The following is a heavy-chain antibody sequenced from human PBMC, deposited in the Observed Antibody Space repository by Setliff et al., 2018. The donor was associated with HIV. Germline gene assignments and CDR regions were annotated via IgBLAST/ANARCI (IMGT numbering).Heavy chain of an antibody. CDR2: IKEDGSEK. CDR1: GFTFSTYG. J-gene: IGHJ4*02. Sequence: QAGGSLRLSCAASGFTFSTYGLNWVRRAPGKGLEWVASIKEDGSEKYYVDSVKGRFTISRDNAKNSLFLQVNSLRAEDTAVYYCARVVATSDYWGQGTLVTVSS. CDR3: ARVVATSDY. V-gene: IGHV3-7*01. D-gene: IGHD5-12*01.